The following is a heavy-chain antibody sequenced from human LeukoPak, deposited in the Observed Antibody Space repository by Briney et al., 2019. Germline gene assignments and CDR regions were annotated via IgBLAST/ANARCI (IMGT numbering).Heavy chain of an antibody. CDR3: ARYSNYGDYFDY. D-gene: IGHD4-11*01. CDR1: GVSISSGGYC. V-gene: IGHV4-30-2*01. CDR2: IYHSGST. Sequence: AQTLSLTCAVSGVSISSGGYCWSCIRQPPGQGLVGIGYIYHSGSTYYNPSLKSRVTISVDRSKNQFSLKLSSVTAADTAVYYCARYSNYGDYFDYWGQGTLVTVSS. J-gene: IGHJ4*02.